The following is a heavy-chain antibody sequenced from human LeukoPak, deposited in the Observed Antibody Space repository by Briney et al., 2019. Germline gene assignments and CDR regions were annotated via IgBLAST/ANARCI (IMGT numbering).Heavy chain of an antibody. CDR2: ISYDGSNK. D-gene: IGHD2-21*01. V-gene: IGHV3-30*01. CDR3: ARGLDRILNQVGIENWFDP. Sequence: GGSLRLSCAASGFSFSSYAMHWVRQAPGKGLEWVVVISYDGSNKYYADSVKGRFTISRDNSKNTLYLQMNSLRAEDTAVYYCARGLDRILNQVGIENWFDPWGQGTLVTVSS. J-gene: IGHJ5*02. CDR1: GFSFSSYA.